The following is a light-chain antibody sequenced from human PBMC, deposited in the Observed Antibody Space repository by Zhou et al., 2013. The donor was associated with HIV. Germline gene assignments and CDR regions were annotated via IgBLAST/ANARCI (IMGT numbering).Light chain of an antibody. J-gene: IGKJ2*01. CDR2: GAS. CDR3: QQYDTWPS. Sequence: EIVMTQSPATLSVSPGEGATLSCRASQSVRDNLAWYQQKPGQAPRLLIYGASSRATGIPDRFSGSGSGTDFTLTISGLQSEDFALYYCQQYDTWPSFGQGTKLQIK. CDR1: QSVRDN. V-gene: IGKV3D-15*01.